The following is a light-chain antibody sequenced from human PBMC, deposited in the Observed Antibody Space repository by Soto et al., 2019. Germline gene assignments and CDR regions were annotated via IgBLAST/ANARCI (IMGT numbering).Light chain of an antibody. Sequence: QSVLPQPPSASGSPGQSVAISCTGTSSDVGGYNYVSWYQQHPGKAPKLMIYEVNKRPSGAPDRFSGSKSGNTASLTVSGLQAEDEADYYCSSYAGSSNVFGTGTKGTVL. CDR1: SSDVGGYNY. CDR3: SSYAGSSNV. CDR2: EVN. V-gene: IGLV2-8*01. J-gene: IGLJ1*01.